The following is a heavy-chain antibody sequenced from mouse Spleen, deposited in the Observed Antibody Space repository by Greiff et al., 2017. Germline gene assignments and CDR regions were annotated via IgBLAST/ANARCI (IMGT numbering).Heavy chain of an antibody. CDR3: TTSYDGFAY. CDR2: IDPENGDT. Sequence: VQLQQSGAELVRPGASVKLSCTASGFNIKDDYMHWVKQRPEQGLEWIGWIDPENGDTEYASKFQGKATITADTSSNTAYLQLSSLTSEDTAVYYRTTSYDGFAYWGQGTLVTVSA. J-gene: IGHJ3*01. CDR1: GFNIKDDY. D-gene: IGHD2-12*01. V-gene: IGHV14-4*01.